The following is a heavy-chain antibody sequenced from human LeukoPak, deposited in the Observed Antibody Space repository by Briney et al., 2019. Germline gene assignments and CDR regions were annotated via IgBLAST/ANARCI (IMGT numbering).Heavy chain of an antibody. D-gene: IGHD6-19*01. CDR1: GFTFSSYG. J-gene: IGHJ4*02. Sequence: PGGSLRLSCAASGFTFSSYGMHWVRQAPGKGLEWVAVIWYDGSNKYYADSVKGRFTISRDNSKNTLYLQMSSLRAEDTAVYYCARDSSSGWYYFDYWGQGTLVTVSS. V-gene: IGHV3-33*01. CDR2: IWYDGSNK. CDR3: ARDSSSGWYYFDY.